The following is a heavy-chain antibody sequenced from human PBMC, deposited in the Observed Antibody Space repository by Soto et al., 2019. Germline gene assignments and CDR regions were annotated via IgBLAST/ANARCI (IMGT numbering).Heavy chain of an antibody. D-gene: IGHD2-15*01. CDR1: GFSLSNARMG. V-gene: IGHV2-26*01. J-gene: IGHJ3*02. Sequence: QVTLKESGPVLVKPTETLTLTCTVSGFSLSNARMGVCWLRQPPGKALEWLAHIFSNDEKSYSTSMKSRLPIAKDTSKSQVVLTMTNMDPVDTATYSCARSKGGSGFDIWGQGTMVTVSS. CDR3: ARSKGGSGFDI. CDR2: IFSNDEK.